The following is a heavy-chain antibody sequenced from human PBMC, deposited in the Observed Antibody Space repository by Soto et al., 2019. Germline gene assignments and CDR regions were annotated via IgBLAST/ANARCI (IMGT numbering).Heavy chain of an antibody. Sequence: ASVKVSCKSSGYSFISHSITWVRQAPGQGLQWMGRISAYNGNTNYAQKLQGRVTMTTDTSTSTAYMELRSLRSDDTAVYYCARGAFCGGAPGCRDMDVWGQGTTVTVSS. D-gene: IGHD2-21*01. CDR1: GYSFISHS. CDR2: ISAYNGNT. V-gene: IGHV1-18*01. J-gene: IGHJ6*02. CDR3: ARGAFCGGAPGCRDMDV.